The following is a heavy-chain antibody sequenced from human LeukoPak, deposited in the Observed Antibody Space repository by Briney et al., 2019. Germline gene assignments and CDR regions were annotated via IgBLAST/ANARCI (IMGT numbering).Heavy chain of an antibody. J-gene: IGHJ4*02. V-gene: IGHV4-59*11. CDR3: ATIKRGDIFGYFDF. CDR1: GGSISSHY. CDR2: LYGSGST. D-gene: IGHD5-18*01. Sequence: SETLSLTCTVSGGSISSHYWGWIRQPPGKGLEWIGYLYGSGSTKANPSLESRVTLSADTSKNQFSLRLSSVTAADTAAYYCATIKRGDIFGYFDFWSQGILVAVSS.